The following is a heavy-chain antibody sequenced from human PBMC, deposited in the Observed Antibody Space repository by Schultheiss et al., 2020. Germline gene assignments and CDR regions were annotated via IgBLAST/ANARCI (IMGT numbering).Heavy chain of an antibody. CDR1: GYTFTSYA. J-gene: IGHJ6*02. V-gene: IGHV7-4-1*02. Sequence: ASVKVSCKASGYTFTSYAMNWVRQAPGQGLEWMGWINTNTGNPTYAQGFTGRFVFSLDTSVSTAYLQISSLKAEDTAVYYCARDPPPFCSSTSCYYYYGMDVWGQGTTVTVSS. CDR2: INTNTGNP. D-gene: IGHD2-2*01. CDR3: ARDPPPFCSSTSCYYYYGMDV.